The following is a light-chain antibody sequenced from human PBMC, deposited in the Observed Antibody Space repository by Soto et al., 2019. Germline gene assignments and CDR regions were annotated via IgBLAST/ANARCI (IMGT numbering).Light chain of an antibody. V-gene: IGKV3-20*01. CDR3: QQYATTPFT. Sequence: EIVLTQSPGTLSLSLGERPTVSCRASQSVGSNYLAWYQRKPGQAPRLLIYGASSRATGIPDRFSGSGSGTDFTLTISRLEPEDFSVYYCQQYATTPFTVGPGTKVDIK. CDR1: QSVGSNY. J-gene: IGKJ3*01. CDR2: GAS.